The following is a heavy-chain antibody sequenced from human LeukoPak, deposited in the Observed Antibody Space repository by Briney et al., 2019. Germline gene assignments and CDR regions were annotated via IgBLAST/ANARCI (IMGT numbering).Heavy chain of an antibody. Sequence: PSETLSLTCAVYGGSFSGYYWSWIRQPPGKGLEWIGEINHSGSTNYNPSLKSRVTISVDTSKNQFSLKLSSVTAADTAVYYCARGRRYSYGYGYYYYYYMDVWGKGTTVTVSS. CDR3: ARGRRYSYGYGYYYYYYMDV. CDR2: INHSGST. J-gene: IGHJ6*03. V-gene: IGHV4-34*01. D-gene: IGHD5-18*01. CDR1: GGSFSGYY.